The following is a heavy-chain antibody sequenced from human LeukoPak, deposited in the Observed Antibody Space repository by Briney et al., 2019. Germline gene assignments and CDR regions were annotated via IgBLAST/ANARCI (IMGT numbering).Heavy chain of an antibody. D-gene: IGHD6-25*01. CDR3: ARSQRRFGGIDY. V-gene: IGHV4-61*01. J-gene: IGHJ4*02. CDR2: IYYSGST. Sequence: PSETLSLTCTVSGGSISSSSYYWSWIRQPPGKGLEWIGYIYYSGSTNYNPSLKSRVTISVDTSKNQFSLKLSSVTAADTAVYYCARSQRRFGGIDYWGQGTLVTVSS. CDR1: GGSISSSSYY.